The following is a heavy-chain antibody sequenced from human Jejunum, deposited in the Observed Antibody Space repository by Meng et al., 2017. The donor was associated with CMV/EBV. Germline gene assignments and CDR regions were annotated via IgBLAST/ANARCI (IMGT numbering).Heavy chain of an antibody. Sequence: YWMQLIRQGPGRGLMWVSRINTDGDSTTYAGSVKSRFNDSRNNAKNTLYLQMNSLRAEDTAVYYCTRGAGRRGDYNYLGYFDSWGQGTLVTVSS. CDR1: YW. V-gene: IGHV3-74*01. CDR3: TRGAGRRGDYNYLGYFDS. CDR2: INTDGDST. J-gene: IGHJ4*02. D-gene: IGHD5-24*01.